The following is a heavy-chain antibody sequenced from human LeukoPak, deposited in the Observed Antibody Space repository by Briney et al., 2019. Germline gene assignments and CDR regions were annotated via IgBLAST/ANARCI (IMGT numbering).Heavy chain of an antibody. J-gene: IGHJ4*02. CDR3: ARARVERLDY. D-gene: IGHD2-2*01. CDR2: ISSSSSYI. Sequence: GGSLRLSCAASGFTFSSYSMNWVRQAPGKGLEWVSSISSSSSYIYYADSVKGRFTISRDNSKNTLYLQMNSLRAEDTAVYYCARARVERLDYWGQGTLVTVSS. V-gene: IGHV3-21*01. CDR1: GFTFSSYS.